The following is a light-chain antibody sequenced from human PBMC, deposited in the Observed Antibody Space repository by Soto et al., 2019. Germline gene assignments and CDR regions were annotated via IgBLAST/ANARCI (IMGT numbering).Light chain of an antibody. Sequence: DIPLTQSPSFLSASVGDRVNITCRATQGISSYLAWYQQKPGKAPNLLIYAASSLQSGVPSRFSGSGSGTDFNLTISSLQTEDFATYSCQQRYSTTWTFGQGTKVDIK. CDR2: AAS. V-gene: IGKV1-39*01. CDR1: QGISSY. J-gene: IGKJ1*01. CDR3: QQRYSTTWT.